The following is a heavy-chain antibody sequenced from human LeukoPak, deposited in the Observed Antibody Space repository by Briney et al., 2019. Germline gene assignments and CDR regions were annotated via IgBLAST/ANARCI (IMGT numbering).Heavy chain of an antibody. CDR2: INPNSGGT. D-gene: IGHD1-26*01. Sequence: VASVKVSCKASGYTFTGYYMHWVRQAPGQGLEWMGWINPNSGGTNYAQKFQGRVTMTRDTSISTAYMELSRLRSDDTAAYYCARTPTPLRWELLHNFDYWGQGTLVTVSS. CDR1: GYTFTGYY. CDR3: ARTPTPLRWELLHNFDY. J-gene: IGHJ4*02. V-gene: IGHV1-2*02.